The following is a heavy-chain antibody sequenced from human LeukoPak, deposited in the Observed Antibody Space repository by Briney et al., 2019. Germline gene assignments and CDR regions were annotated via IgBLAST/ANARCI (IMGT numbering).Heavy chain of an antibody. CDR3: ARDLSSSWYSWFDP. D-gene: IGHD6-13*01. J-gene: IGHJ5*02. CDR2: INHGGNT. CDR1: GESFSGYF. V-gene: IGHV4-34*01. Sequence: TSETLSLTCALYGESFSGYFWSWIRQTPGKGLEWIGEINHGGNTRYNPSLKSRVAISIDTSAYQFSLKLSSVTAADTAVYYCARDLSSSWYSWFDPWGQGTLVTVSS.